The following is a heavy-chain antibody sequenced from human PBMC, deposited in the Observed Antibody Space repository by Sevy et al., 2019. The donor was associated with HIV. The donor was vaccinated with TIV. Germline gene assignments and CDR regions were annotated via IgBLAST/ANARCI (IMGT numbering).Heavy chain of an antibody. J-gene: IGHJ4*02. CDR3: ARVFWDYRQRRGAYFDY. Sequence: GGSLRLSCAASGLTVSDSYMAWVRQSPGKGLEWVSLIHSSGATYYADSVKGRFTLSRDRSENTLYFQMNTLGAEDTALYYCARVFWDYRQRRGAYFDYWGQGTLVTVSS. CDR1: GLTVSDSY. V-gene: IGHV3-53*01. D-gene: IGHD1-7*01. CDR2: IHSSGAT.